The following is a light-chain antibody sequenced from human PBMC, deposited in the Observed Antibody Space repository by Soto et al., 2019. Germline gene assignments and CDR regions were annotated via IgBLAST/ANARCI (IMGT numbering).Light chain of an antibody. V-gene: IGLV2-14*01. Sequence: QSVLTQPASVSGSPGQSITISCTGTSSDVGGYNYVSWFQQHPGKAPKLIIYDVSDRPSGVSNRFSGSKSGNTASLTISGLQAEDEADYFGSSYTSSSTPYVFGTGTKVTVL. CDR1: SSDVGGYNY. CDR2: DVS. CDR3: SSYTSSSTPYV. J-gene: IGLJ1*01.